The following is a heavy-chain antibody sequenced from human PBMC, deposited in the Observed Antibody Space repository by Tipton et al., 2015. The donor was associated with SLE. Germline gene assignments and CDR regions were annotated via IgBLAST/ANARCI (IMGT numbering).Heavy chain of an antibody. D-gene: IGHD6-19*01. J-gene: IGHJ6*03. V-gene: IGHV4-34*01. CDR1: GGSFSGYY. Sequence: TLSLTCAVYGGSFSGYYWSWIRQPPGKGLEWIGEINHSGSTNYNPSLKSRVTISVDTSKNQFSLKLSSVTAADTAVYYCARGWGSGWNYYYYYMDVWGKGTTVTVSS. CDR2: INHSGST. CDR3: ARGWGSGWNYYYYYMDV.